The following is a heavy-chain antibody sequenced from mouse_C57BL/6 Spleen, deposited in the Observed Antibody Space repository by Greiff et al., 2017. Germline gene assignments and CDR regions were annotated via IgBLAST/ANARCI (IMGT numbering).Heavy chain of an antibody. CDR1: GYAFSSSW. D-gene: IGHD1-1*01. Sequence: VKLMESGPELVKPGASVKISCKASGYAFSSSWMNWVKQRPGKGLEWIGRIYPGDGDTNYNGKFKGKATLTADKSSSTAYMQLSSLTSEDSAVYFCARGLLRVAWFAYWGQGTLVTVSA. CDR2: IYPGDGDT. CDR3: ARGLLRVAWFAY. J-gene: IGHJ3*01. V-gene: IGHV1-82*01.